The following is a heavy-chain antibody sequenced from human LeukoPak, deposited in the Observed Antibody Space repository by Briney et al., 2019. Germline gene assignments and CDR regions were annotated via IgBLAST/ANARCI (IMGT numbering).Heavy chain of an antibody. D-gene: IGHD6-25*01. CDR3: ARQREGHDY. CDR1: GGSISSYY. Sequence: SETLSLTCTVSGGSISSYYWSWIRQPPGKGLEWIGYIYTSGSTNYNPSLKSRVTISVDTSKNQFSLKLSSVTAADTAVYYCARQREGHDYWGQGTLVTVSS. CDR2: IYTSGST. V-gene: IGHV4-4*09. J-gene: IGHJ4*02.